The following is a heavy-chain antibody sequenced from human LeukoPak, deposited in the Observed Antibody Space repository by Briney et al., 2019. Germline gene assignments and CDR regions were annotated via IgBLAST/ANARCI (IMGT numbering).Heavy chain of an antibody. D-gene: IGHD4-17*01. Sequence: PSETLSLTCTVSGGSISSYYWSWIRQPPGKGLEWIGHIYYSGSTNYNPSLKSRVTISVDTSKNQFSLKLSSVTAADTAVYYCARHLTHYGDYTPASFDYWGQGTLVTVSS. J-gene: IGHJ4*02. CDR1: GGSISSYY. CDR3: ARHLTHYGDYTPASFDY. V-gene: IGHV4-59*08. CDR2: IYYSGST.